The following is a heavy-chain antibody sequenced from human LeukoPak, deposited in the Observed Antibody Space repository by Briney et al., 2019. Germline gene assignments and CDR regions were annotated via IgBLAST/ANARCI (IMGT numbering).Heavy chain of an antibody. CDR3: ASIAAAGTIRFDP. V-gene: IGHV1-2*06. CDR2: INPNSGGT. CDR1: GYTLTGYY. J-gene: IGHJ5*02. Sequence: ASVKVSCKASGYTLTGYYLHWVRQPPAQGRERMGRINPNSGGTNYAQKFQGRVTMTRDTSISTAYMELSRLRSDGTAVYYCASIAAAGTIRFDPWGQGTLVTVSS. D-gene: IGHD6-13*01.